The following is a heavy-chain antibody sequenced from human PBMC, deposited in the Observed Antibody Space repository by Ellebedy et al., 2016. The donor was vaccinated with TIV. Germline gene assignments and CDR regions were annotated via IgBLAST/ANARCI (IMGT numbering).Heavy chain of an antibody. CDR2: IYSSGST. D-gene: IGHD3-10*01. CDR3: ARRGRMEILRHAFEI. V-gene: IGHV4-59*01. Sequence: SETLSLTXTVSGGSISNYYWTWIRQPPGKGLEWIGYIYSSGSTNYNPSLKSRVTISVDTSKNQFSLNLNSVTAADTAVYYCARRGRMEILRHAFEIWGQGTMVIVS. J-gene: IGHJ3*02. CDR1: GGSISNYY.